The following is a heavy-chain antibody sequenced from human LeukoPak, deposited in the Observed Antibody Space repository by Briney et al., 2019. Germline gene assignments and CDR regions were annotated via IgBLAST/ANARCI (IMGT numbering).Heavy chain of an antibody. V-gene: IGHV3-21*05. Sequence: GGSLRLSCAASGFTFSSYGMHWVRQAPGKGLEFISFISSSGSYTNSADSVKGRFTISRDNAKNSLYLQMNSLRAEDTAVYYCARVYGVLGSRDQQLMHWGQGTLVTVSS. CDR1: GFTFSSYG. J-gene: IGHJ4*02. CDR3: ARVYGVLGSRDQQLMH. CDR2: ISSSGSYT. D-gene: IGHD6-13*01.